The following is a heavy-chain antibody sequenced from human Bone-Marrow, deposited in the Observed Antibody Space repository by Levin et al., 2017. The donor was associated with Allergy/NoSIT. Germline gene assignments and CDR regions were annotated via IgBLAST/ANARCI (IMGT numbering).Heavy chain of an antibody. V-gene: IGHV3-23*01. D-gene: IGHD1-20*01. CDR2: ISTSGGST. Sequence: GESLKISCAASGFTFSSYAMSWVRQAPGKGLEWVSGISTSGGSTYYADSVKGRFTISRDNSKKTLYLQMNSLRAEDTAVYYCAKDLVTGTTTPDAFDIRGQGTMVTVSS. CDR1: GFTFSSYA. CDR3: AKDLVTGTTTPDAFDI. J-gene: IGHJ3*02.